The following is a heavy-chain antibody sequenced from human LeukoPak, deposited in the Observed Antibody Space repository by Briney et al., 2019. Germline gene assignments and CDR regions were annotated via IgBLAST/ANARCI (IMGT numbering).Heavy chain of an antibody. CDR3: ARGQYSSSWYDEHYYYMDV. CDR2: ISAYNGNT. CDR1: GYTFTSYG. J-gene: IGHJ6*03. Sequence: ASVEVSCKASGYTFTSYGISWVRQAPGQGLEGMGWISAYNGNTNYAQKLQGRVTMTTDTSTSTAYMELRSLRSDDTAVYYCARGQYSSSWYDEHYYYMDVWGKGTTVTVSS. V-gene: IGHV1-18*01. D-gene: IGHD6-13*01.